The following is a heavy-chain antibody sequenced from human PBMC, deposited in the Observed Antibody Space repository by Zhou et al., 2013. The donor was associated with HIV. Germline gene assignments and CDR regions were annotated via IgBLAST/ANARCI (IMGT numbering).Heavy chain of an antibody. CDR3: ARDRLRAVSSSLEHWFDP. CDR2: ISAYNGNT. CDR1: GYTFTSYG. V-gene: IGHV1-18*01. J-gene: IGHJ5*02. Sequence: QVQLVQSGAEVKKPGASVKVSCKASGYTFTSYGISWVRQAPGQGLEWMGWISAYNGNTNYAQKLQGRVTMTTDTSTSTAYMELRSLRSDDTAVYYCARDRLRAVSSSLEHWFDPLGPGNPGSPSPQ. D-gene: IGHD6-13*01.